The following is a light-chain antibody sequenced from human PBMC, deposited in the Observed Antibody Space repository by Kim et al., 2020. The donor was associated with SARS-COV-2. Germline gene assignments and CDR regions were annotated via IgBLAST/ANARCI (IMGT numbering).Light chain of an antibody. J-gene: IGLJ3*02. Sequence: SVLTQPPSASGTPGQRVTISCSGSNSNNESNIVNWYQQLPGTAPKLLIYSNSQRPSGVPDRFSGSKSGTSASLAISGLQSEDEADYFCAAWDDSLSGPVFGGGTQLTVL. CDR1: NSNNESNI. CDR3: AAWDDSLSGPV. CDR2: SNS. V-gene: IGLV1-44*01.